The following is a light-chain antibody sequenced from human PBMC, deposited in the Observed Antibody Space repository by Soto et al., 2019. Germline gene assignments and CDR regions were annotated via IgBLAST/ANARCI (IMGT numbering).Light chain of an antibody. Sequence: QSVLTQPPSASGSPGQSVTISCTGTSSDVGAYDYVSWYQQHPGKAPKLLIYEVDHRPSGAPDRFSGSKSANTASLTVSGLQPEDEADYYCSSYTGTDNLLYVFGTGTKVTVL. CDR1: SSDVGAYDY. V-gene: IGLV2-8*01. CDR3: SSYTGTDNLLYV. CDR2: EVD. J-gene: IGLJ1*01.